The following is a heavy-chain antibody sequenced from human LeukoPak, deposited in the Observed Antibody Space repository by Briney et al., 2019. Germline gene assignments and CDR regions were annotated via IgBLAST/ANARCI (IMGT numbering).Heavy chain of an antibody. CDR1: GGSISNYH. J-gene: IGHJ4*02. Sequence: PSETLSLTCTVSGGSISNYHWTWIRQPAGKGLEWIGQIHTSGSTNYNPPLKSRVTMSIDTPENQVSLTMRSVTAADTAVYYCARRDYSSGRSFDKWGQGTLVTVSS. V-gene: IGHV4-4*07. CDR2: IHTSGST. D-gene: IGHD3-22*01. CDR3: ARRDYSSGRSFDK.